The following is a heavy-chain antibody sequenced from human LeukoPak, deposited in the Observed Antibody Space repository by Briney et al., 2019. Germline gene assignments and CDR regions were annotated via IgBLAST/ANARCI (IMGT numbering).Heavy chain of an antibody. D-gene: IGHD3-10*01. CDR2: LNSDGSST. CDR1: GFIFSDYW. Sequence: GGSLRLSCAASGFIFSDYWMHSVRQAPGKGLVWVSRLNSDGSSTIYADSVKGRFTISRDNAKNTLYLQMNSLRAEDTAVYYCARGLGGTGYHWGQGTLVTVSS. CDR3: ARGLGGTGYH. J-gene: IGHJ5*02. V-gene: IGHV3-74*01.